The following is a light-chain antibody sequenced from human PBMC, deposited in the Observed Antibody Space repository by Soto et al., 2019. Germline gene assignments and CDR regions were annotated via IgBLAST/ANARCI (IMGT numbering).Light chain of an antibody. Sequence: QSVLTQPPSVSGAPGQRVTISCTGSSSNIGAGYDVHWYQQFPGTAPKVLIYGNRNRPSGVPDRFSGSKSGTSASLAITGRQAEDEDDYYCQSFVSSMSGWVFGGRTKLTVL. CDR3: QSFVSSMSGWV. CDR2: GNR. V-gene: IGLV1-40*01. CDR1: SSNIGAGYD. J-gene: IGLJ3*02.